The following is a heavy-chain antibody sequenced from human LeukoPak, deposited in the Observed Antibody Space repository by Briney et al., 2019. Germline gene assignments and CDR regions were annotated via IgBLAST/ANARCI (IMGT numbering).Heavy chain of an antibody. CDR2: INPNSGGT. D-gene: IGHD3-16*02. V-gene: IGHV1-2*02. CDR3: ARGFTLYRLSLDY. Sequence: ASVKVSCKASGYTFTGYYMHWVRQAPGQGLEWMGWINPNSGGTNYAQKFQGRVTMTRDTSISTAYMELSRLRSDDTAVYHCARGFTLYRLSLDYWGQGTLVTVSS. CDR1: GYTFTGYY. J-gene: IGHJ4*02.